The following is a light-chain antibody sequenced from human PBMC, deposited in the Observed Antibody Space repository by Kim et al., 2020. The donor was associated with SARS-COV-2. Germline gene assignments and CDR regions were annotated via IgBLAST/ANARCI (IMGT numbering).Light chain of an antibody. Sequence: LVLTQTPLSLSVTPGQPASISCKSSQSLLYTDGKTHLFWYLQRPGQSPQPLLYEVSNRFSGVPDRFSGSGSGTDFTLKISQVEAKDDRVCYCIRTPHLPAYAGGAKVDI. CDR1: QSLLYTDGKTH. CDR2: EVS. V-gene: IGKV2D-29*02. CDR3: IRTPHLPA. J-gene: IGKJ4*01.